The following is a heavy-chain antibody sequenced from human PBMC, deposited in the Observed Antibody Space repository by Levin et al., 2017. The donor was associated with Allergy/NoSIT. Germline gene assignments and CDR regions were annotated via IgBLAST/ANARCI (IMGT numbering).Heavy chain of an antibody. J-gene: IGHJ4*02. V-gene: IGHV3-48*01. CDR2: IGTSGSVS. D-gene: IGHD6-13*01. Sequence: PGGSLRLSCAASGFTISTFGMNWVRQAPGKGLEWVSYIGTSGSVSYYADSVKGRFTIFRDNAKNSLYLQMNSLTAEDSAVYYCARSRVSGHDLDFWGQGTLVTVSS. CDR3: ARSRVSGHDLDF. CDR1: GFTISTFG.